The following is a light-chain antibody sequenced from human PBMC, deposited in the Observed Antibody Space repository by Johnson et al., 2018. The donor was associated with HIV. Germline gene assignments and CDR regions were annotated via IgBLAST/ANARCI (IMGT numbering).Light chain of an antibody. CDR1: SSNIGNNY. CDR3: GTWDSSLGAGGV. V-gene: IGLV1-51*02. Sequence: QSVLTQPPSVSAAPGQKVTISCSGSSSNIGNNYVSWYQQLPGTAPKLLIYENNKRPSGIPDRFSGSKSGTSATLGMTRLQTGDEADYYCGTWDSSLGAGGVFGTGTKVTVL. J-gene: IGLJ1*01. CDR2: ENN.